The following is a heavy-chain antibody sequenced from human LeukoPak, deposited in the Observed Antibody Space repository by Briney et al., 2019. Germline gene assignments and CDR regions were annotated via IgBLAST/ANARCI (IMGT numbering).Heavy chain of an antibody. CDR1: GGSISSGGYY. D-gene: IGHD3-10*02. Sequence: SETLSLTCTVSGGSISSGGYYWSWIRQPPGKGLEWIGYIYYSGSTYYNPSLKSRVTISVDTSKNQFSLKLSSVTAADTAVYYCARDRAPTTMYYFDYWGQGTLVTVSS. J-gene: IGHJ4*02. CDR3: ARDRAPTTMYYFDY. CDR2: IYYSGST. V-gene: IGHV4-30-4*01.